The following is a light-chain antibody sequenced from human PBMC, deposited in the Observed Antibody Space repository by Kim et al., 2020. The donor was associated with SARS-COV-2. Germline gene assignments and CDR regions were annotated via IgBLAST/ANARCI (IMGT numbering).Light chain of an antibody. J-gene: IGKJ2*01. CDR3: QQDGSTQGT. CDR1: QRVSGTY. Sequence: EIVLTQSPGTLSLSPGERVTLSCRASQRVSGTYLAWYQQKPGQAPRLLIYGASSRATGIPDRFSGSGSGTDFTLTITRLEPEDFAVYFCQQDGSTQGTFGQGTKLEI. V-gene: IGKV3-20*01. CDR2: GAS.